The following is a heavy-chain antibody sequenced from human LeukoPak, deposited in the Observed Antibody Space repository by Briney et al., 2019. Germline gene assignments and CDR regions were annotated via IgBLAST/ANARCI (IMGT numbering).Heavy chain of an antibody. V-gene: IGHV5-51*01. Sequence: HGESLKISCKGSGFSFTTYWIVWVRQMPGKGLEWMGIIYPDASDTRYSPSFQGQVTISADKSISTAYLQWSSLKASDTAMYYCARLYYSASGYPDYWGQGTLVTVSS. CDR1: GFSFTTYW. D-gene: IGHD3-22*01. CDR2: IYPDASDT. J-gene: IGHJ4*02. CDR3: ARLYYSASGYPDY.